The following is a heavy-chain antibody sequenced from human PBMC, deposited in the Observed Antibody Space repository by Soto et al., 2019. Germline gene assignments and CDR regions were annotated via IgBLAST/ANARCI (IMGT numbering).Heavy chain of an antibody. CDR2: IYYSGST. CDR3: ARQVVIVATNIIPFDY. CDR1: GGSISSSSYY. J-gene: IGHJ4*02. Sequence: QLQLQESGPGLVKPSETLSLTCTVSGGSISSSSYYWGWIRQPPGKGLEWIGSIYYSGSTYYNPSLKSRVTISVDTSKNQFSLKLSSVTAADTAVYYCARQVVIVATNIIPFDYWGQGTLVTVSS. D-gene: IGHD5-12*01. V-gene: IGHV4-39*01.